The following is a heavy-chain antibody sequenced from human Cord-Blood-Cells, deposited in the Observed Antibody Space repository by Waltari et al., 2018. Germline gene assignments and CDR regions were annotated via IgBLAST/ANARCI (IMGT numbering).Heavy chain of an antibody. CDR3: ARDLIAADAFDI. J-gene: IGHJ3*02. Sequence: QVQLVESGCGVVQPGRSLRLSCAASGFTSSSYAMHWVRQAPGKGLEWVAVISYDGSKKYYADSVKGRFTISRDNSKNTLYLQMNSLRAEDTAVYYCARDLIAADAFDIWGQGTMVTVSS. V-gene: IGHV3-30-3*01. CDR2: ISYDGSKK. CDR1: GFTSSSYA. D-gene: IGHD6-13*01.